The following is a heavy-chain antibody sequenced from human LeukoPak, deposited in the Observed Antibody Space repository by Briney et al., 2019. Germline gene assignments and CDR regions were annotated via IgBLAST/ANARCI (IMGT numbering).Heavy chain of an antibody. V-gene: IGHV1-69*01. CDR3: ARDRYGAAAGFDY. CDR2: IIPIFGTA. Sequence: SVKVSCKASGGTFSSYAISWVRQAPGQGLEWKGGIIPIFGTANYAQKFQGRVTITADESTSTAYMELSSLRSEDTAVYYCARDRYGAAAGFDYWGQGTLVTVSS. D-gene: IGHD6-13*01. CDR1: GGTFSSYA. J-gene: IGHJ4*02.